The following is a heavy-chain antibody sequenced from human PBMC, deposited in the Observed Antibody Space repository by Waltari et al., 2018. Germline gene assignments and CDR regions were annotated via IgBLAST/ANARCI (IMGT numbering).Heavy chain of an antibody. CDR1: GFSLNSGGVG. CDR2: IYWDDEK. D-gene: IGHD6-19*01. CDR3: AHRRLGQWLSFDF. J-gene: IGHJ4*02. V-gene: IGHV2-5*02. Sequence: QITLKESGPALVKPTQTLTLTCTFSGFSLNSGGVGVGWIRQPPGEALEWLALIYWDDEKFYRPSLKSRLSITKDTTKNQVVLTMTDMYPVDTATYFCAHRRLGQWLSFDFWGPGILVAVSS.